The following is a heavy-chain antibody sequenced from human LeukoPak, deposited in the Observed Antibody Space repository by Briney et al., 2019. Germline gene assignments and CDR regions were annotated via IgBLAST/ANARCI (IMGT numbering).Heavy chain of an antibody. CDR3: ARDFNYDILTASAFDI. CDR1: GYTFTGYY. D-gene: IGHD3-9*01. J-gene: IGHJ3*02. Sequence: ASVKGSCKASGYTFTGYYIHWVRQAPGQGLEWMGWINSNSGGTNYAQKFQGRVTMTRDTSISTACMELTRLRSDDTAVYYCARDFNYDILTASAFDIWGQGTMVTVSS. V-gene: IGHV1-2*02. CDR2: INSNSGGT.